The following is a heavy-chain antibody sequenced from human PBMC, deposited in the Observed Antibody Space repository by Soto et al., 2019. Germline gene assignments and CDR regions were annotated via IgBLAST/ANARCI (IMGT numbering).Heavy chain of an antibody. CDR1: GFSFSLYP. CDR3: ARAPGNWYFDL. Sequence: EVQLVKSGGGLVKPGGSLRLSCAASGFSFSLYPVNWVRQAPGKGLEWVSSISNNNNYIYYADSVKGRFTISRDNANNSLYLQMNSLRAEDTAVYYCARAPGNWYFDLWGRGTLVTVSS. CDR2: ISNNNNYI. V-gene: IGHV3-21*01. J-gene: IGHJ2*01.